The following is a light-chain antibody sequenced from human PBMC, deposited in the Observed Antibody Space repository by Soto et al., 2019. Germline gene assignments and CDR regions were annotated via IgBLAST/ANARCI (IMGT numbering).Light chain of an antibody. J-gene: IGKJ3*01. CDR3: HQYGSSPFT. V-gene: IGKV3-20*01. CDR1: QSVSANY. CDR2: GAS. Sequence: EVVLTQSPATLSLSPGERATLSCRANQSVSANYLAWYQQKPGQAPRLLIYGASSRATAIPDRFSGSGSGTDFTLTISRLEPEDFAVFYCHQYGSSPFTFSPGTKVDIK.